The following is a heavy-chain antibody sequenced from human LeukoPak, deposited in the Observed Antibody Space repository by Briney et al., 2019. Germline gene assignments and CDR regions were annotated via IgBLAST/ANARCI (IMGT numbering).Heavy chain of an antibody. CDR3: ARDQDTMVRGASWFDP. D-gene: IGHD3-10*01. CDR2: INPNSGGT. CDR1: GYTFTGYY. V-gene: IGHV1-2*02. Sequence: ASVKVSCKASGYTFTGYYMHWVRQAPGQGLEWMGWINPNSGGTNYAQKFQGRVTMTRDTSINTAYMELSRLRSDDTAVYYCARDQDTMVRGASWFDPWGQGTLVTVSS. J-gene: IGHJ5*02.